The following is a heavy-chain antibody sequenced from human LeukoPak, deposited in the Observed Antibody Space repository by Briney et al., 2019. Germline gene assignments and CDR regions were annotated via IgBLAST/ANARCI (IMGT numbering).Heavy chain of an antibody. D-gene: IGHD3-22*01. CDR2: ISSSSSYI. J-gene: IGHJ5*02. V-gene: IGHV3-21*01. Sequence: GGSLRLSCAASGFTFSSYSVNWVRQAPGKGLEWVSSISSSSSYIYYADSVKGRFTISRDNAKNSLYLQMNSLRAEDTAVYYCAREGDYYDSSGYDPWGQGTLVTVSS. CDR3: AREGDYYDSSGYDP. CDR1: GFTFSSYS.